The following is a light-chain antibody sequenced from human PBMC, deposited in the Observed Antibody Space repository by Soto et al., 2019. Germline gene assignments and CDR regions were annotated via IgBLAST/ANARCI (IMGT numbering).Light chain of an antibody. V-gene: IGKV1-12*02. CDR2: AAS. CDR1: QDISVW. CDR3: QPTKSFPFA. J-gene: IGKJ3*01. Sequence: DIQMTQSPSSVSASVGDRVTITCRAAQDISVWLAWYQQKPGKAPTFLIYAASSLKDGVPSRFSRSGSGAEFTLTISSLEPEDFATYYCQPTKSFPFAFGPGAKVDVK.